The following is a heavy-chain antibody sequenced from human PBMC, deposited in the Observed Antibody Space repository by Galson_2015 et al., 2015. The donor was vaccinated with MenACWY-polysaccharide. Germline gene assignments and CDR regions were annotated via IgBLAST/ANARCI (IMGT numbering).Heavy chain of an antibody. J-gene: IGHJ6*01. V-gene: IGHV3-74*01. Sequence: SLRLSCAASEFDFSTYWMHWVRQVPGKGPVWVSRSNSDETSTSYADSVKGRFSISRDNAKSTLYLQMNSLRAEDTAVYYCARGQYDLWSGYRHYYFGLDVWGQGTTVTVSS. CDR1: EFDFSTYW. CDR2: SNSDETST. D-gene: IGHD3-3*01. CDR3: ARGQYDLWSGYRHYYFGLDV.